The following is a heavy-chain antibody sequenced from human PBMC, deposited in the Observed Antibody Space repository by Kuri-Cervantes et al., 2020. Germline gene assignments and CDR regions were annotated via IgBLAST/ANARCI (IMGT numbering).Heavy chain of an antibody. Sequence: GGCLRPSCDASGFMFGDYVIHWVRQAAGKGLEWVTGIRRNSCSIGYAASVKGRITISRDNAKNSLYQQMSSLRAEDTALYSCAKFILGAFDIWGQGTMVTVSS. V-gene: IGHV3-9*01. CDR1: GFMFGDYV. J-gene: IGHJ3*02. CDR3: AKFILGAFDI. CDR2: IRRNSCSI. D-gene: IGHD3-16*02.